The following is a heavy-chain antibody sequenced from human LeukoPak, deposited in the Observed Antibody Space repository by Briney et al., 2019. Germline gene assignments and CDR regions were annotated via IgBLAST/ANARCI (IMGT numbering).Heavy chain of an antibody. CDR3: AKAFSSWYSEPFDY. CDR2: ISGSGGST. Sequence: GGSLRLSCAASGFTFSSYAMSWVRQAPGKGLEWVSAISGSGGSTYYADPVKGRFTISRDNSKNTLYLQMNSLRAEDTAVYYCAKAFSSWYSEPFDYWGQGTLVTVSS. V-gene: IGHV3-23*01. J-gene: IGHJ4*02. CDR1: GFTFSSYA. D-gene: IGHD6-13*01.